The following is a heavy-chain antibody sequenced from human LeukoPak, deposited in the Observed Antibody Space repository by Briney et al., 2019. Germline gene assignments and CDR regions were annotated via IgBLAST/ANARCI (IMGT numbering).Heavy chain of an antibody. CDR2: INRDGSST. D-gene: IGHD6-19*01. V-gene: IGHV3-74*01. J-gene: IGHJ4*02. CDR3: ARDPSPQWLVYYFDY. CDR1: GIIFSNYW. Sequence: GGSLRLSCAASGIIFSNYWMHWVRQAPGKGLVWVSRINRDGSSTSYADSVKGRFTISRDNAKNTLYLQMNSLRAEDTAVYYCARDPSPQWLVYYFDYWGQGTLVTVSS.